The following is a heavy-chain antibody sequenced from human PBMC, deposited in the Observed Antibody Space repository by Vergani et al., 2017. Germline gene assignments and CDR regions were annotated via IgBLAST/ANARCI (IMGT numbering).Heavy chain of an antibody. CDR2: ISYDGSNK. V-gene: IGHV3-30*18. CDR3: AKDRLVVPAAILYYYYYGIDV. D-gene: IGHD2-2*02. Sequence: QVQLVESGGGVVQPGRSLRLSCAASGFTFSSYGMHWVRQAPGKGLEWVAVISYDGSNKCYADSVKGRFTISRDNSKNTLYLQMNSVRAEDPAVYYCAKDRLVVPAAILYYYYYGIDVWGQGTTVTVSS. J-gene: IGHJ6*02. CDR1: GFTFSSYG.